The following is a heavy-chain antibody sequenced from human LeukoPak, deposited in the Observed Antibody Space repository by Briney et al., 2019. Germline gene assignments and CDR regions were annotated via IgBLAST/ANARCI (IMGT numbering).Heavy chain of an antibody. CDR1: GGSFSGYY. CDR3: ARGSRGIAAAGTHRPTYFDL. D-gene: IGHD6-13*01. V-gene: IGHV4-34*01. Sequence: PSETLSLTCAVYGGSFSGYYWSWIRQPPGKGLEWLGEISHSGSTNYNPSLKSRVTISVDTSKNQFSLKLSSVTAAGTAVYYCARGSRGIAAAGTHRPTYFDLWGRGTLVTVSS. J-gene: IGHJ2*01. CDR2: ISHSGST.